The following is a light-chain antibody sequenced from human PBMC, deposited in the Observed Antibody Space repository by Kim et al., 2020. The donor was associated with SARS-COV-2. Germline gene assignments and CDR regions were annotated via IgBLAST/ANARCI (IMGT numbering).Light chain of an antibody. Sequence: ASVGDRVTITCRASQDISNYLAWFQLKPGKAPKLLIYAASALQPGVPSRFSGSGSGTDITLTVTSLQPEDVATYYCQKCDSAPWTFGQGTKVEIK. CDR1: QDISNY. J-gene: IGKJ1*01. CDR2: AAS. V-gene: IGKV1-27*01. CDR3: QKCDSAPWT.